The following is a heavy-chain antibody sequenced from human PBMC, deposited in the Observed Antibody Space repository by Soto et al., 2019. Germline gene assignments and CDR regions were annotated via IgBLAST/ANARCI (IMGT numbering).Heavy chain of an antibody. Sequence: SETLSLTCTVSGGSVSSGSYYWSWIRQPPGKGLEWIGYIYYSGSTNYNPSLKSRVTISVDTSKNQFSLKLSSVTAADTAAYYCASLNSDIAFVDYWGQGTLVTVSS. CDR1: GGSVSSGSYY. CDR2: IYYSGST. V-gene: IGHV4-61*01. J-gene: IGHJ4*02. D-gene: IGHD3-3*02. CDR3: ASLNSDIAFVDY.